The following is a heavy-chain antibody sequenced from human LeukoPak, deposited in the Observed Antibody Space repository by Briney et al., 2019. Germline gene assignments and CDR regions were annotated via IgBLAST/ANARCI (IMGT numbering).Heavy chain of an antibody. CDR1: GGSISSSSYY. D-gene: IGHD3-10*01. Sequence: SETLSLTCTVSGGSISSSSYYWGWIRQPPGKGLEWIGYIYYSGRTNYNPPLKSRVTISVDTSKNQFSLKLSSVTAADTAVYYCARDYHGSGSYLDYWGQGTLVTVSA. CDR2: IYYSGRT. V-gene: IGHV4-61*01. J-gene: IGHJ4*02. CDR3: ARDYHGSGSYLDY.